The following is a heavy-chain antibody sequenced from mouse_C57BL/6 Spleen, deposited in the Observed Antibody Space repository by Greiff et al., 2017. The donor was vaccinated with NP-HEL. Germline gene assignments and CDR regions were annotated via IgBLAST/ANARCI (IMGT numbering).Heavy chain of an antibody. CDR2: IYPGDGDT. V-gene: IGHV1-82*01. Sequence: QVQLQQSGPELVKPGASVKISCKASGYAFGSSWMNWVKQRPGKGLEWIGRIYPGDGDTNYNGKFKGKATLTADKSSSTAYMQLSSLTSEDSAVYFCARQTYAMDYWGQGTSVTVSS. J-gene: IGHJ4*01. CDR1: GYAFGSSW. CDR3: ARQTYAMDY.